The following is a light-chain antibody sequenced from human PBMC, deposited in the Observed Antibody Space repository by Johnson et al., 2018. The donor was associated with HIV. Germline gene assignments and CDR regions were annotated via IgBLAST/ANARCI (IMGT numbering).Light chain of an antibody. J-gene: IGLJ1*01. CDR1: SSNIGNNY. Sequence: QSVLTQPPSVSAAPGQKVTISCSGSSSNIGNNYVSWYQQLPGTAPKLLIYENNKRPSGIPDRFSASKSGTSAILDITGLQTGDEADYYCGTWDNSLGAHYVFGPGTKVTVL. CDR2: ENN. V-gene: IGLV1-51*02. CDR3: GTWDNSLGAHYV.